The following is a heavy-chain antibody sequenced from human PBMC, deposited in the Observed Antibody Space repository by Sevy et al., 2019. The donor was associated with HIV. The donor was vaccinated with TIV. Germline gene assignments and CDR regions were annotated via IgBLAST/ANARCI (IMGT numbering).Heavy chain of an antibody. Sequence: SETLSLTCTVSGGSISSSSYYWGWIRQPPGKGLEWIGSIYYSGSTYYNPSLKSRVTISVDTSKNQFSLKLSSVTAADTAVHYCARNGFLESTRYNWFDPWGQGTLVTVSS. D-gene: IGHD3-3*01. CDR3: ARNGFLESTRYNWFDP. V-gene: IGHV4-39*01. CDR2: IYYSGST. CDR1: GGSISSSSYY. J-gene: IGHJ5*02.